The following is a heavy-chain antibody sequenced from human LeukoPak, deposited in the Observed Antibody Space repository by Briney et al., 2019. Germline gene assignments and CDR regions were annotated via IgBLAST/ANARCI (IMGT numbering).Heavy chain of an antibody. CDR3: ARHHSSAYPFDY. CDR2: VSNSGTT. CDR1: GGSISHYY. D-gene: IGHD3-22*01. Sequence: PSETLSLTCTVSGGSISHYYWSWIRQSPGKGLEWFGYVSNSGTTNYRPSLRGRVTVSVDTSQHRVSLKLTPMTAADTGLYYCARHHSSAYPFDYWGQGTLVTVSS. V-gene: IGHV4-59*08. J-gene: IGHJ4*02.